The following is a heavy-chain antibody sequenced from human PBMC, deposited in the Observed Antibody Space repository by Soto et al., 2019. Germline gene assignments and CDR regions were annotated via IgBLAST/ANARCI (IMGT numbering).Heavy chain of an antibody. Sequence: EVQLVESGGGLIQPGGSLRLSCTASGFTVSSNYMSWVRQAPGKGLEWVSVIYTGGYTYYADSVKGRFTISRDNSKNTVSLQMNSLRAEDTAVYFCARGLIAVAGHYSFGLWGQGTLVTVSS. J-gene: IGHJ4*02. V-gene: IGHV3-53*01. CDR3: ARGLIAVAGHYSFGL. CDR1: GFTVSSNY. CDR2: IYTGGYT. D-gene: IGHD6-19*01.